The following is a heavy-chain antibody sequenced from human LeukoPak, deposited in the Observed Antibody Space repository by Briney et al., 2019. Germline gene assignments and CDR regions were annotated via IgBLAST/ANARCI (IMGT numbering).Heavy chain of an antibody. Sequence: SVKVSCKASGGTFGSYAIRWVRQAPGQGLEWMGRIIPTLGIANYAQKFQGRVSITADTSTSTSYMELSSLRSEDTAVFYCATKTFASTGYSSSWYQHWGQGTLVTVSS. CDR3: ATKTFASTGYSSSWYQH. V-gene: IGHV1-69*04. CDR1: GGTFGSYA. J-gene: IGHJ1*01. D-gene: IGHD6-13*01. CDR2: IIPTLGIA.